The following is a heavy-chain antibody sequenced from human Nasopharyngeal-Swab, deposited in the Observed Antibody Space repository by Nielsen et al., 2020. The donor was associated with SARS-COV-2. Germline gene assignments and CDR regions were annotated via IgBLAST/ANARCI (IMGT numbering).Heavy chain of an antibody. CDR3: ARGGYYGSGSPYPSYYYDMDV. CDR2: IYHSGST. V-gene: IGHV4-38-2*01. Sequence: SETLSLTCAVSGYSISSGYYWGWIRQPPGKGLEWIGSIYHSGSTYYNPSLKSRVTISVDTSKNQFSLKLSSVTAADTAVYYCARGGYYGSGSPYPSYYYDMDVWGQGTTVTVSS. CDR1: GYSISSGYY. D-gene: IGHD3-10*01. J-gene: IGHJ6*02.